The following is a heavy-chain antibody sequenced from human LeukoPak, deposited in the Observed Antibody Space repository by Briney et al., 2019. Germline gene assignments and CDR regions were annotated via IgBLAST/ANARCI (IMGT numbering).Heavy chain of an antibody. CDR2: ISHDGTDT. Sequence: RGSLRLSCAASGFSFSSYVMHWVSQAPGKGLTWGSRISHDGTDTNYADSVRGRFTISRDNARNTLYLQMNSLRDDDTAVYYCSRDVNFLFFDVWGRGTPVTVSS. CDR3: SRDVNFLFFDV. CDR1: GFSFSSYV. D-gene: IGHD5-24*01. V-gene: IGHV3-74*01. J-gene: IGHJ2*01.